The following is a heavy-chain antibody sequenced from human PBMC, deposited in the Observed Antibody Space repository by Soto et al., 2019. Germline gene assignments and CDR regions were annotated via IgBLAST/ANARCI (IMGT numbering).Heavy chain of an antibody. J-gene: IGHJ4*02. Sequence: GGSLRLSCAASGFTFSSYSMNWVRQAPGKGLEWVSYISSSSSTIYYADSVKGRFTISRDNAKNSLYLQMNSLRDEDTAVYYCARDFGRLNHQIFGVVIIPGPFDYWGQGTLVTVSS. V-gene: IGHV3-48*02. CDR2: ISSSSSTI. CDR3: ARDFGRLNHQIFGVVIIPGPFDY. D-gene: IGHD3-3*01. CDR1: GFTFSSYS.